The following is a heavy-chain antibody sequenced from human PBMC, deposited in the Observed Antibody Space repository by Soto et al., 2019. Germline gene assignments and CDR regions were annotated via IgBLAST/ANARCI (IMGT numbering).Heavy chain of an antibody. CDR1: GGYMSGYY. Sequence: SQTLSLTCTVSGGYMSGYYWSWIRQPPGRGLEWVGYMYSSGTTYYHPSLRSRVSMSLDSSKSQISLNLSSVTAADTAMYYCARNKYSSSAAYFDSWGQGTLVTVSS. CDR3: ARNKYSSSAAYFDS. V-gene: IGHV4-59*01. CDR2: MYSSGTT. J-gene: IGHJ4*02. D-gene: IGHD6-6*01.